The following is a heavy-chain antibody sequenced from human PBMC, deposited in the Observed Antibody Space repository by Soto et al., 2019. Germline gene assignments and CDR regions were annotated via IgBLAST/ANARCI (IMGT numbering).Heavy chain of an antibody. CDR2: IQYSGST. J-gene: IGHJ5*02. CDR1: GGSISTYY. V-gene: IGHV4-59*01. Sequence: QVQLQESGPGLVKPSETLSLTCTVSGGSISTYYWSWIRQPPGKGLEWIGYIQYSGSTNYNPSLKSQATISGDTSKNQVSLQLSAVTAADAGVYYCARGGTNSWANWFDPWGQGTLVTVSS. CDR3: ARGGTNSWANWFDP. D-gene: IGHD3-16*01.